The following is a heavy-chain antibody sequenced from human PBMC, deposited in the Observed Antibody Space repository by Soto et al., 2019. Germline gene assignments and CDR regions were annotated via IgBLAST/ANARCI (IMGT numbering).Heavy chain of an antibody. J-gene: IGHJ4*02. V-gene: IGHV4-34*01. CDR1: GGSFSGYY. Sequence: QVQLQQWGAGLLKPSETLSLTCAVYGGSFSGYYWSWIRQPPGKGLEWIGEINHSGSTNYNPSLKSRVTISVDTSKNQFSLKLSSVAAADTAVYYCASQVSGYDAYWGQGTLVTVSS. D-gene: IGHD5-12*01. CDR2: INHSGST. CDR3: ASQVSGYDAY.